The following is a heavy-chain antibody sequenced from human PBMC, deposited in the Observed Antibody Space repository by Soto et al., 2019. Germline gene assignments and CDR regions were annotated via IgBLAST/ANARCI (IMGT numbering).Heavy chain of an antibody. CDR1: GFTFDDYA. J-gene: IGHJ4*02. V-gene: IGHV3-9*01. CDR2: ISGNSGSI. Sequence: EVQLVESGGGLVQPGRSLRLSCAASGFTFDDYAMHWVRQAPGKGLEWVSGISGNSGSIGYADSVKGRFTISRDNAKNSLYLQMNSLRAEDTALYYCAKAPRDDYIWGSYRYTNYFDYWGQGTLVTVSS. CDR3: AKAPRDDYIWGSYRYTNYFDY. D-gene: IGHD3-16*02.